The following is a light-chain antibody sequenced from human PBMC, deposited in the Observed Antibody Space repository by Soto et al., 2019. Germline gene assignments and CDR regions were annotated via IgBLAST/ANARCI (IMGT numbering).Light chain of an antibody. J-gene: IGKJ4*02. CDR3: QQYNNWPRET. Sequence: EIVMTQSPATLSVSPGERATLSCRASESVSTNLAWYQQRPGQAPRLLIYDSSTRATGIPARFSGSGSGTELTLTISSLQSEDVAIYYCQQYNNWPRETFGRGSKVEFK. V-gene: IGKV3-15*01. CDR1: ESVSTN. CDR2: DSS.